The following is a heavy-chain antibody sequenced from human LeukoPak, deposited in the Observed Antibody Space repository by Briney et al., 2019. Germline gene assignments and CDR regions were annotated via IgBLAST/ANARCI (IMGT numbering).Heavy chain of an antibody. CDR1: GGTFSSYA. CDR3: ASGAGPYYFDY. CDR2: IGAYNGNT. V-gene: IGHV1-18*01. J-gene: IGHJ4*02. D-gene: IGHD6-19*01. Sequence: ASVKVSCKASGGTFSSYAISWVRQAPGQGLEWMGWIGAYNGNTNYAQKLQGRVTMTTDTSTSTAYMELRSLRSDDTAVYYCASGAGPYYFDYWGQGTLVTVSS.